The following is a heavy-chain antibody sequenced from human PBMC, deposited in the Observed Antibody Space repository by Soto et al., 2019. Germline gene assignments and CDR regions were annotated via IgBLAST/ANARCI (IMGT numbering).Heavy chain of an antibody. CDR1: GFTFSSYS. Sequence: PGGSLRLSCAASGFTFSSYSMNWVRQAPGKGLEWVSSISSSSSYIYYADSVKGRFTISRDNAKNSLYLQMNSLRAEDTAVYYCARGLSVYDILTGSHYWGQGTLVTVSS. J-gene: IGHJ4*02. CDR3: ARGLSVYDILTGSHY. V-gene: IGHV3-21*01. D-gene: IGHD3-9*01. CDR2: ISSSSSYI.